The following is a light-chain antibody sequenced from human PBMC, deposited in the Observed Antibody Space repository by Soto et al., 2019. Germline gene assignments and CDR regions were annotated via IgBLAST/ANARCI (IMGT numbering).Light chain of an antibody. CDR2: DVS. CDR1: SSDVGGYNY. J-gene: IGLJ1*01. CDR3: SSYTSGTTFV. Sequence: QSALTQPASVSGSPGQSITISCTGTSSDVGGYNYVSWYQQEPGKAPKLMICDVSNRPSGVSNRFSGSKSGNTASLTTSGLQAEDEADYYCSSYTSGTTFVFGTGTKVTVL. V-gene: IGLV2-14*01.